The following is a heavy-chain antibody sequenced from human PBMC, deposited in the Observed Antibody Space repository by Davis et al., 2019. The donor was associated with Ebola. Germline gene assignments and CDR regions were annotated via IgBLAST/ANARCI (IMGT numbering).Heavy chain of an antibody. D-gene: IGHD2-15*01. CDR1: GFTFSGYA. CDR3: AKNQDCSGGTCYYYGMDV. CDR2: ISGSGGGT. V-gene: IGHV3-23*01. Sequence: GGSLRLSCAASGFTFSGYAMSWVRQAPGKGLEWVSAISGSGGGTYYADSVKGRFSISRDNSKNTLYLQMGSLRAEDTALYYCAKNQDCSGGTCYYYGMDVWGQGTTVTVSS. J-gene: IGHJ6*02.